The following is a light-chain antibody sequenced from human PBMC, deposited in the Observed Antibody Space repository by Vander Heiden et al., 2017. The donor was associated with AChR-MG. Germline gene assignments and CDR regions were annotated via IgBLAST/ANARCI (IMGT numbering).Light chain of an antibody. CDR3: QAWDSSTVV. V-gene: IGLV3-1*01. CDR2: QDS. CDR1: KLGDKY. J-gene: IGLJ2*01. Sequence: SSALTQPPSLPVSTGQTASITCAGDKLGDKYACWYQQKPGQSPVLVIYQDSKRPSGITERFSGSNSGNTATLTISGTQAMDEADYYCQAWDSSTVVFGGGTKLTVL.